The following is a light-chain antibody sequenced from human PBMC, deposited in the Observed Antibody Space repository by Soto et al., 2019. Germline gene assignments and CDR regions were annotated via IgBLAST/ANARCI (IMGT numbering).Light chain of an antibody. CDR1: QGISSW. CDR3: QQANSFPCT. CDR2: AAS. V-gene: IGKV1-12*01. J-gene: IGKJ1*01. Sequence: DIQMTQSPSSVSASVGDRVTTTCRASQGISSWLAWYQQKPGKAPTILIYAASSLQSGVPSWFSGGGSGTAFSLTISSLQPDCFASYDYQQANSFPCTFAQGTKVEIK.